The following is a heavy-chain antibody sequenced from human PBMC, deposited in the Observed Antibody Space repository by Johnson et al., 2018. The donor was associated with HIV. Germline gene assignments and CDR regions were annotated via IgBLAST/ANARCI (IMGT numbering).Heavy chain of an antibody. CDR1: GFTFSSYG. Sequence: QMQLVESGGGVVQPGRSLRLSCAASGFTFSSYGMHWVRQAPGKGLEWVAVISYDGSNKYYADSVKGRFTISRDNSKNTLYLQMNSLRAEDTAVYYCASEIYRPRPSSSWYVGALDIWGQGTTVTVSS. J-gene: IGHJ3*02. CDR3: ASEIYRPRPSSSWYVGALDI. V-gene: IGHV3-30*03. D-gene: IGHD6-13*01. CDR2: ISYDGSNK.